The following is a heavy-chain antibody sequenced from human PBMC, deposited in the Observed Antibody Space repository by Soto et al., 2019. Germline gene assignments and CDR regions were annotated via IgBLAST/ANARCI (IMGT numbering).Heavy chain of an antibody. D-gene: IGHD5-18*01. CDR3: AGSNLRGYSYAYT. V-gene: IGHV4-59*01. J-gene: IGHJ5*02. CDR1: GASISPYY. CDR2: IHYSGTT. Sequence: PSETLSLTCTVSGASISPYYWNWIRQTPGGGLEWLGYIHYSGTTKYTPSLETRVTMSLDTSKNQFSLNLSSVTAADTAIYYCAGSNLRGYSYAYTWAQVTLVTVS.